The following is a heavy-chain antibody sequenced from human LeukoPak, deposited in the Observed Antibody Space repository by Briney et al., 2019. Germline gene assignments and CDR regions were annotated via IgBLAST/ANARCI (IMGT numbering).Heavy chain of an antibody. CDR2: IWYDGSNK. CDR3: ARDRVAVAQNWFDP. D-gene: IGHD6-19*01. V-gene: IGHV3-33*01. J-gene: IGHJ5*02. Sequence: GGSLRLSCAASGFTFSSYGMHRVRQAPGKGLEWVAVIWYDGSNKYYADSVKGRFTISRDNSKNTLYLQMNSLRAEDTAVYYCARDRVAVAQNWFDPWGQGTLVTVSS. CDR1: GFTFSSYG.